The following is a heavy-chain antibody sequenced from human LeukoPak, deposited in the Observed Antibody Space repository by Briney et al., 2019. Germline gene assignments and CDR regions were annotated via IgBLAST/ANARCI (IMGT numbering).Heavy chain of an antibody. D-gene: IGHD3-10*01. CDR3: AKDYAPQLGRGVHYYYYYGMDV. V-gene: IGHV1-69*13. CDR1: GGTFSSYA. CDR2: IIPIFGTA. Sequence: GASVKVSCKASGGTFSSYAISWVRQAPGQGLEWMGGIIPIFGTANYAQKFQGRVTITADELTSTAYMELSSLRSEDTAVYYCAKDYAPQLGRGVHYYYYYGMDVWGQGTTVTVSS. J-gene: IGHJ6*02.